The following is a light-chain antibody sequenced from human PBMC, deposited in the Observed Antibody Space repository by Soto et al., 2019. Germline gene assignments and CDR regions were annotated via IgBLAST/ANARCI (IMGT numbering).Light chain of an antibody. J-gene: IGLJ2*01. V-gene: IGLV2-14*03. CDR3: ASYTSARIRV. CDR1: SSDIGAYNS. CDR2: DVT. Sequence: QSALTQPASVSASPGQSITISCTGTSSDIGAYNSVSWYQQHPGKDPQLMIYDVTYRPSGISSRFSGSKSGNTDSLAISVLQADDDADYYCASYTSARIRVFGGGTKLTV.